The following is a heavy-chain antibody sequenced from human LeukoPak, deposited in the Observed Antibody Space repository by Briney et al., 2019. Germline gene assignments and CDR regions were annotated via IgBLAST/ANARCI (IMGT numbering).Heavy chain of an antibody. CDR2: MNPNSGNT. V-gene: IGHV1-8*03. CDR1: GYTFTSYG. D-gene: IGHD3-22*01. J-gene: IGHJ4*02. Sequence: ASVKVSCKASGYTFTSYGINWVRQATGQGLEWMGWMNPNSGNTGYAQKFQGRVTITRNTSISTAYMELSSLRSEDTAVYYCARGDEPSSGYNYWGQGTLVTVSS. CDR3: ARGDEPSSGYNY.